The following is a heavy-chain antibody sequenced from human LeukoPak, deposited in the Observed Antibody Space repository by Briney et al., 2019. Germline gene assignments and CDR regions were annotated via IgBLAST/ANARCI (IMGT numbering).Heavy chain of an antibody. D-gene: IGHD2-15*01. CDR1: GFTFSSYS. V-gene: IGHV3-21*04. CDR2: ISSSSYI. J-gene: IGHJ4*02. Sequence: GGSLRLSCAASGFTFSSYSMNWVRQAPGKGLEWVSSISSSSYIYYADSVKGRFTISRDNSKNTLYLQMNSLRAEDTAVYYCAKDHHCSGGSCYSDFDYWGQGTLVTVSS. CDR3: AKDHHCSGGSCYSDFDY.